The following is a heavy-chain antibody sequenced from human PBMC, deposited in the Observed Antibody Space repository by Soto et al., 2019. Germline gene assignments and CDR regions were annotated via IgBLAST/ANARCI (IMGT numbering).Heavy chain of an antibody. CDR1: GFTFSGYW. J-gene: IGHJ4*02. V-gene: IGHV3-7*04. Sequence: EVQLVESGGGLVQPGGSLRLSCAASGFTFSGYWMSWVRQAPGKGLEWVANIKHDGSERYYVDSVEGRFTISKDNAKNSLYLQMNSLRAEDTAVYYCARDYDRTPGIYLGQGTRVTVSS. CDR2: IKHDGSER. CDR3: ARDYDRTPGIY. D-gene: IGHD3-22*01.